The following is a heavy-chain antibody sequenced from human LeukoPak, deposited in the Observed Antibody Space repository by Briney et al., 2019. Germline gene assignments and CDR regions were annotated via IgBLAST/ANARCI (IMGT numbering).Heavy chain of an antibody. CDR3: ARLSIIKYRPEGYFDH. D-gene: IGHD3-10*01. CDR1: GFAFSESY. J-gene: IGHJ4*02. V-gene: IGHV3-11*04. CDR2: MDGSGEII. Sequence: GGSLRLSCAGSGFAFSESYMSWVRQAPGKGLEWISYMDGSGEIIHYASSVRGRFTISRDNAKESLYLQMNSLRAEDTALYYCARLSIIKYRPEGYFDHWGQGTLATVSS.